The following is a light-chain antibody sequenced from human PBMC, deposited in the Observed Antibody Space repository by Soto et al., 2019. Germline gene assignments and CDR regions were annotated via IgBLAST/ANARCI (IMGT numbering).Light chain of an antibody. V-gene: IGKV1-12*01. CDR3: QQASSLPHT. Sequence: DIQMTQSPSSVSASVGDRVTITCRASQSIDTWLAWYQQKPGEAPNLLIYAASSLQSGVPSRFSGRGSGTDFTLTISSLQPEDFATYYCQQASSLPHTFGQGTKLEIK. CDR1: QSIDTW. J-gene: IGKJ2*01. CDR2: AAS.